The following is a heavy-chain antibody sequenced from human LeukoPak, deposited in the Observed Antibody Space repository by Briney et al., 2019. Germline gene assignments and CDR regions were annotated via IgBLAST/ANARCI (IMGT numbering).Heavy chain of an antibody. CDR3: ARGDDYYGSVYGMDV. CDR2: IYYSGST. CDR1: GGSISSGDYY. D-gene: IGHD3-10*01. J-gene: IGHJ6*04. V-gene: IGHV4-30-4*01. Sequence: SQTLSLTCTVSGGSISSGDYYWSWIRQPPGKGLEWIGYIYYSGSTYPNPSLQSRVTISVDTSKNQFSLKMSSVTAADKAVYYCARGDDYYGSVYGMDVWGKGTTVTVSS.